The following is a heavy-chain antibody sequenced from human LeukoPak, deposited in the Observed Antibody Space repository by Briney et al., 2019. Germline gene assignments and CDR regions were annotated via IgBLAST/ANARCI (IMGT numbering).Heavy chain of an antibody. J-gene: IGHJ3*02. CDR3: ARSGRGGAFDI. D-gene: IGHD1-26*01. Sequence: GGTLRLSCAASGFTFSSYDMSWVRQAPGKGLVWVSRFYSDGSRTNYVDSVKGRFTISGDNAKNTQYLQMNSLRADDTAVYYCARSGRGGAFDIWGQGTMVTVSS. CDR1: GFTFSSYD. V-gene: IGHV3-74*01. CDR2: FYSDGSRT.